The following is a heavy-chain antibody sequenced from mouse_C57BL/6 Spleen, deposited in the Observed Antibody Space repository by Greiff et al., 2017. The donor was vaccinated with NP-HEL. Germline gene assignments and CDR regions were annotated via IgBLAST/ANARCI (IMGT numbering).Heavy chain of an antibody. CDR3: ATSVDYYAMDY. CDR1: GYAFSSYW. J-gene: IGHJ4*01. CDR2: IYPGDGDT. D-gene: IGHD1-1*01. Sequence: QVQLKESGAELVKPGASVKISCKASGYAFSSYWMNWVKQRPGKGLEWIGQIYPGDGDTNYNGKFKGKATLTADKSSSTAYMQLSSLTSEDSAVYFCATSVDYYAMDYWGQGTSVTVSS. V-gene: IGHV1-80*01.